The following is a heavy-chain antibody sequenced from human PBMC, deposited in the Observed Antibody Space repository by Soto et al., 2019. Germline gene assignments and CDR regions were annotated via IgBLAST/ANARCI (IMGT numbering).Heavy chain of an antibody. CDR1: GGTFSSYA. D-gene: IGHD6-6*01. CDR2: IIPIFGTA. CDR3: AREGAARSYFDY. V-gene: IGHV1-69*06. Sequence: EASVKVSCKXSGGTFSSYAISWVRQAPGQGLEWMGGIIPIFGTANYAQKFQGRVTITADKSTSTAYMELSSLRSEDTAVYYCAREGAARSYFDYWGQGTLVTVSS. J-gene: IGHJ4*02.